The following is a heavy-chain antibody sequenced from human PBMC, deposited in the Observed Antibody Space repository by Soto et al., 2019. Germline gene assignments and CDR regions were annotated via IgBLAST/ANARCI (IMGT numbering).Heavy chain of an antibody. Sequence: QVQLVQSGAEVKKPGSSVKVSCKASGGTFSSYAISWVRQAPGQGLEWMGGIIPIFGTANYAQKFQGRVTNTADESTGTAYMERGSLKSEDTAGYYCALVGSGSYYNPQFGYGCQGTLVTVSS. J-gene: IGHJ4*02. CDR2: IIPIFGTA. CDR3: ALVGSGSYYNPQFGY. D-gene: IGHD3-10*01. CDR1: GGTFSSYA. V-gene: IGHV1-69*01.